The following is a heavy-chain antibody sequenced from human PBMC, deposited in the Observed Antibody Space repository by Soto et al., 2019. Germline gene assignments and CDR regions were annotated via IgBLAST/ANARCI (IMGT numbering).Heavy chain of an antibody. CDR1: VFTFISYG. D-gene: IGHD2-15*01. V-gene: IGHV3-33*01. Sequence: PGWSLRLSCASSVFTFISYGMQWVRQAPGKGLEWVAVIWCDGSNKYYADSVKGRFTISRDNSKNTLYLQMNSLRAEDTAVYYCARPQVGRDAFDIWGQGTMVT. J-gene: IGHJ3*02. CDR2: IWCDGSNK. CDR3: ARPQVGRDAFDI.